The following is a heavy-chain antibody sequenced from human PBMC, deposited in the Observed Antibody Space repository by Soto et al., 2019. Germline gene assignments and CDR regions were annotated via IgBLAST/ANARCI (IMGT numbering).Heavy chain of an antibody. J-gene: IGHJ4*02. CDR1: GYTFTSYG. Sequence: ASVKVSCKASGYTFTSYGISWVRQAPGQGLEWMGWISAYNGNTNYAQKLQGRVTMTTDTSTSTAYMELRSLRSDDTAVYYCARDQDARYSSSWYGQDYWGQGTMVTVYS. D-gene: IGHD6-13*01. CDR3: ARDQDARYSSSWYGQDY. V-gene: IGHV1-18*04. CDR2: ISAYNGNT.